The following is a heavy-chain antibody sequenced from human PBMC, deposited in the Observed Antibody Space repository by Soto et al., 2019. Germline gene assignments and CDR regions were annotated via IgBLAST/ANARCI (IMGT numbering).Heavy chain of an antibody. CDR3: ILPAGYSSSWYGFSADQK. V-gene: IGHV3-15*01. CDR2: IKSKTDGGTT. Sequence: GGSLRLSCAASGFTFSNAWMSWVRQAPGKGLEWVGRIKSKTDGGTTDYAAPVKGRFTISRDDSKNTLYLQMNSLKTEDTAVYYCILPAGYSSSWYGFSADQKWGQGTLVTVSS. J-gene: IGHJ4*02. D-gene: IGHD6-13*01. CDR1: GFTFSNAW.